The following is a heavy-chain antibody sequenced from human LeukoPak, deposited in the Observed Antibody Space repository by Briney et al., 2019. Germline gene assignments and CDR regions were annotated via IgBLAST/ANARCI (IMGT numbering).Heavy chain of an antibody. CDR2: IIAYNGNT. CDR3: ARDRVGATRQDY. J-gene: IGHJ4*02. CDR1: GYTFTSYG. D-gene: IGHD1-26*01. V-gene: IGHV1-18*01. Sequence: ASVTVSCKASGYTFTSYGMSWVRQAPGQGLEWMGWIIAYNGNTNYAQKLQGRVTTTTDTSTSTAYMELRSLRSDDTAVYYCARDRVGATRQDYWGQGTLVTVSS.